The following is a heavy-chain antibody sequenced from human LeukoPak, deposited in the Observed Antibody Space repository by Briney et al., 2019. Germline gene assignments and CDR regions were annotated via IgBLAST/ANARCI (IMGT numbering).Heavy chain of an antibody. Sequence: GESLRLSCATSGFTFSTYNMYWVRQAPGKGPEWIAYINASNTTKYYADSVKGRFTISRDNAKTSLFLQMNSLRADDTAVYYCTRVLAFSSSWRSWGQGTLVTVSS. CDR2: INASNTTK. D-gene: IGHD6-13*01. CDR1: GFTFSTYN. J-gene: IGHJ5*02. V-gene: IGHV3-48*01. CDR3: TRVLAFSSSWRS.